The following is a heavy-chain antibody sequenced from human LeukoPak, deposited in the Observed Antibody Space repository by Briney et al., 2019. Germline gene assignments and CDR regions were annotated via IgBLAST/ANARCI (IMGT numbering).Heavy chain of an antibody. Sequence: GGSLRLSCAASGFTFSSYSMNWVRQAPGKGLEWVSSISSSSSYIYYADSVKGRFTISRDNAKNSLYLQMNSLGVEDTAVYYCTADGCGGTCYFDHWGQGALVTVSS. CDR2: ISSSSSYI. CDR1: GFTFSSYS. CDR3: TADGCGGTCYFDH. J-gene: IGHJ4*02. D-gene: IGHD2-15*01. V-gene: IGHV3-21*01.